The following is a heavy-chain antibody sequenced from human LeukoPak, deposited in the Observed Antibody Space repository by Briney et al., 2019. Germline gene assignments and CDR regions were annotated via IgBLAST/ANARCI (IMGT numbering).Heavy chain of an antibody. V-gene: IGHV4-59*01. J-gene: IGHJ5*02. CDR3: ARVSETTETDWFDP. Sequence: SETLSLTCTVSGGSISSYYWSWIRQPPGKGLEWIGYIYYSGSTNYNPSLKSRVTISVDTSKNQFSLKLSSVTAADAAVYYCARVSETTETDWFDPWGQGTLVTVSS. CDR2: IYYSGST. CDR1: GGSISSYY. D-gene: IGHD4-17*01.